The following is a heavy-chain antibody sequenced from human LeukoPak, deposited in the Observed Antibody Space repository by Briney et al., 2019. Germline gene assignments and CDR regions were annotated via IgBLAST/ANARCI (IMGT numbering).Heavy chain of an antibody. V-gene: IGHV3-48*01. CDR3: ARSNGHFDY. J-gene: IGHJ4*02. Sequence: PGGSLRLSCAASGFTFRIYSMNWVRQAPGKGLEWVSYITSSSSTIYYADSVKGRFTISRDNAKNSLYLQMNSLRAEDTAVYYCARSNGHFDYWGQGTLVTVSS. CDR1: GFTFRIYS. D-gene: IGHD4-11*01. CDR2: ITSSSSTI.